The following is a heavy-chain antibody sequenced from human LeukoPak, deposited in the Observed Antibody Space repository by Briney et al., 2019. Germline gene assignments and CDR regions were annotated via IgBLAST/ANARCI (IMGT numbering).Heavy chain of an antibody. CDR1: GDSINYYY. CDR2: FYYSGST. D-gene: IGHD6-25*01. CDR3: ARHVQGIAASP. V-gene: IGHV4-59*08. J-gene: IGHJ5*02. Sequence: SETLSLTCTVSGDSINYYYWSWIRQPPGKGLEWIGYFYYSGSTNYNPSLKSRVTISGNTSKNQFSLKLSSVTAADTAVYYCARHVQGIAASPWGQGTLVTVSS.